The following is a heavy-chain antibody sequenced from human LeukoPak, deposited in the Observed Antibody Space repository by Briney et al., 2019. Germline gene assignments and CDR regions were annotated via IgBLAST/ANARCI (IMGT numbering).Heavy chain of an antibody. CDR3: AREYPCSTSCQDFDC. D-gene: IGHD2-2*01. J-gene: IGHJ4*02. CDR1: GFTFSSYS. V-gene: IGHV3-48*01. CDR2: ISSSSSTI. Sequence: GGSLRLSCAASGFTFSSYSMNWVRQARGKGLEWVSYISSSSSTIYYADSVKGRFTISRDNAKNSLYLQMNSLRAEDTAVYYCAREYPCSTSCQDFDCWGQGTLVTVSS.